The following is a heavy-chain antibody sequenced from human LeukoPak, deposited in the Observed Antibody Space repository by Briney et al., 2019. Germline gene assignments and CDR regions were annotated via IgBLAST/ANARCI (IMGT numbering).Heavy chain of an antibody. J-gene: IGHJ5*02. V-gene: IGHV4-31*03. D-gene: IGHD3-10*01. CDR3: ARTRFGELLETNWFDP. Sequence: SQTLSLTCSVSGGSISSGVYYWSWIRQHPGKGLEWIGYIYYSGSTYYNPSLKSRVTISLDTSKNQFSLKLTSVTAADTAVYYCARTRFGELLETNWFDPWGQGTLVTVSS. CDR1: GGSISSGVYY. CDR2: IYYSGST.